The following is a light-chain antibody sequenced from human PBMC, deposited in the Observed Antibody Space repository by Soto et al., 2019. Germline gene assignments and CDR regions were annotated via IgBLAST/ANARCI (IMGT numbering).Light chain of an antibody. CDR2: GAS. J-gene: IGKJ1*01. CDR1: QSVRSNF. Sequence: EIVLTQSPGTLSLSPGERATLSCRASQSVRSNFLAWYQQKPGQAPRLLIYGASNRATGIPDRFSGSGSGTEFTLTISGLQSEDFGVYYCQQYKSWRAFGQGTNVEV. CDR3: QQYKSWRA. V-gene: IGKV3-20*01.